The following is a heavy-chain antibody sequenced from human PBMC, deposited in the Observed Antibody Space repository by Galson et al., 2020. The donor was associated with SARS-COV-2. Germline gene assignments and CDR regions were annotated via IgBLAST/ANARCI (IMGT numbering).Heavy chain of an antibody. V-gene: IGHV4-30-4*01. D-gene: IGHD1-26*01. Sequence: SETLSLTCTVSGGSTTSPDYSWSWIRQPPGRGLEWIAYINYSGNTYYNPPLKTRTSMSVDTSKNQFSLKLSSVTAADTAVYFCASAGGNYGYYFDNWGQGTLVTVSS. CDR3: ASAGGNYGYYFDN. CDR2: INYSGNT. J-gene: IGHJ4*02. CDR1: GGSTTSPDYS.